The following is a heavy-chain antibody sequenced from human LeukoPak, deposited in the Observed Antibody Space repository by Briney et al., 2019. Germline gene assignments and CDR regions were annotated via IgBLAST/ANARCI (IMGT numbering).Heavy chain of an antibody. J-gene: IGHJ3*02. D-gene: IGHD2-15*01. CDR3: VKGAAYHLGDAFDI. Sequence: PGGSLRLSCAASGFTFDDYVMNWVRQAPGKGLEWVSGISWNSGTIGYADSVKGRFTISRDNAKNSLYLQMNSLRAEDTALYYCVKGAAYHLGDAFDIWGQGTIVTVSS. CDR1: GFTFDDYV. CDR2: ISWNSGTI. V-gene: IGHV3-9*01.